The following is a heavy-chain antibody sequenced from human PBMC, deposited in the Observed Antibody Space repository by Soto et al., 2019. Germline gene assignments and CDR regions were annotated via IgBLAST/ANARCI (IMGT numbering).Heavy chain of an antibody. D-gene: IGHD3-10*01. Sequence: GGSQRLSCAASGFTFSNYAMSWVRQAPGKGLEWVSAISGSGGSTLYADSVKGRFSTSRDNSRNMLYLRMNSLRAEDTAVYYCAKVRLSDYYFYYGLDVWGQGTTVTVSS. CDR3: AKVRLSDYYFYYGLDV. CDR2: ISGSGGST. J-gene: IGHJ6*02. CDR1: GFTFSNYA. V-gene: IGHV3-23*01.